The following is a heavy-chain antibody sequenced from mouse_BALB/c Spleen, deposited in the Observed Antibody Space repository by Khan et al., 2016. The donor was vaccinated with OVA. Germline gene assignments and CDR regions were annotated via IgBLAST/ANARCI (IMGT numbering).Heavy chain of an antibody. Sequence: PLPASGPGLVAPSQSLSITCTVSGFSLTSYGVHWVRQPPGKGLEWLGVIWAGGSTNYNSALMSRLSLRKDNSKSQVFLKMNSLQTDDTAMYDGARLEDKGGQGTTVTVSS. V-gene: IGHV2-9*02. CDR2: IWAGGST. CDR3: ARLEDK. J-gene: IGHJ2*01. CDR1: GFSLTSYG. D-gene: IGHD1-3*01.